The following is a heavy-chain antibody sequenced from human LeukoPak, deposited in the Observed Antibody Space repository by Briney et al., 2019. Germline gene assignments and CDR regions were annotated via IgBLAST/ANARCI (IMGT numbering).Heavy chain of an antibody. Sequence: GGTLRLSCAASGFTFNNYGMSWVRQAPGKGLEWVSGISGSGGSTYYADSVKGRFTISRDNSKNTLYLQMNSLRAEDTAVYYCAKSGYNRFDYWGQGTLVTVSS. D-gene: IGHD5-24*01. J-gene: IGHJ4*02. CDR1: GFTFNNYG. CDR3: AKSGYNRFDY. CDR2: ISGSGGST. V-gene: IGHV3-23*01.